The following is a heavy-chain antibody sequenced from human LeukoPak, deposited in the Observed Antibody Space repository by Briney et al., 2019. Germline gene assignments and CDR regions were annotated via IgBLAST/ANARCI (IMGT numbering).Heavy chain of an antibody. Sequence: KPSEALSLTCAVYGGSFSGYYWSWIRQPPGKGLEWIGEINHSGSTNYNPSLKSRVTISVDTSKNQFSLKLSSVTAADTAVYYCARDRDYYDSSGYYDAFDIWGQGTMVTVSS. D-gene: IGHD3-22*01. V-gene: IGHV4-34*01. J-gene: IGHJ3*02. CDR2: INHSGST. CDR3: ARDRDYYDSSGYYDAFDI. CDR1: GGSFSGYY.